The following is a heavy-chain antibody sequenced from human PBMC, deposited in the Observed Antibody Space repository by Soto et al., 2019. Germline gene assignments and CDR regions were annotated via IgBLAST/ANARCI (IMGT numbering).Heavy chain of an antibody. CDR1: GFTFSSYA. V-gene: IGHV3-23*01. Sequence: EGSLRLSCAASGFTFSSYAMSWVRQAPGKGLEWVSAISGSGGSTYYADSVKGRFTISRDNSKNTLYLQMNSLRAEDTAVYYCAKSKSSGWAIDYWGQGTLVTVSS. D-gene: IGHD6-19*01. CDR3: AKSKSSGWAIDY. J-gene: IGHJ4*02. CDR2: ISGSGGST.